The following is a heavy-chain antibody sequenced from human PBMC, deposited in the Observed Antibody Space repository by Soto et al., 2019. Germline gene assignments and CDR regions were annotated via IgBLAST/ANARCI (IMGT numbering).Heavy chain of an antibody. Sequence: PGGSLRLSCAGSGFTFNSFAMSWVRQAPGKGLEWVSAISGSGGSTYYAETGQGRFTVSRDNSNNTLYLQMNSLRAEDTAVYYCASYNNGGYENWGQGSLVTVSS. J-gene: IGHJ4*02. CDR3: ASYNNGGYEN. D-gene: IGHD6-19*01. CDR2: ISGSGGST. V-gene: IGHV3-23*01. CDR1: GFTFNSFA.